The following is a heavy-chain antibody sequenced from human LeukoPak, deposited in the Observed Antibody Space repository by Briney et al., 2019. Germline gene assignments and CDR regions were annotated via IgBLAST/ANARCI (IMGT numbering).Heavy chain of an antibody. V-gene: IGHV3-33*01. D-gene: IGHD6-19*01. CDR2: IWYDGSNK. Sequence: GRSLRLSCAASGFTFSSYGMHWVRQAPGKGLEWVAVIWYDGSNKYYADSVKGRFTISRDNSKNTLYLQMNSLRAEDTAVYYCARVINGWSEYYFDYWGQGALVTVSS. CDR1: GFTFSSYG. J-gene: IGHJ4*02. CDR3: ARVINGWSEYYFDY.